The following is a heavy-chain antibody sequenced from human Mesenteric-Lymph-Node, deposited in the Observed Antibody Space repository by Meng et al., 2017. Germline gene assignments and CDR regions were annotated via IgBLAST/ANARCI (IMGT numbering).Heavy chain of an antibody. V-gene: IGHV4-30-4*01. CDR2: IYHSGST. Sequence: QGQPQESGPGLVKPSQTLSLTCTVSGGSISSGDYYWSWIRQPPGKGLEWIGAIYHSGSTSYNPSLQSRVTMFVDTSKNQFSLMLTSVTATDTAVYYCARRRGGSGRDCWGQGTLVTVSS. CDR1: GGSISSGDYY. J-gene: IGHJ4*02. D-gene: IGHD3-10*01. CDR3: ARRRGGSGRDC.